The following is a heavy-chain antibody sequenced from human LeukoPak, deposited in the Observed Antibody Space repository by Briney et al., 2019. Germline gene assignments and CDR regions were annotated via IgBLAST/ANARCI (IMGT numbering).Heavy chain of an antibody. CDR3: ARRPWLWFGETHYYMDV. CDR1: GYSISSGYY. J-gene: IGHJ6*03. D-gene: IGHD3-10*01. Sequence: SETLSLTCAVSGYSISSGYYWGWIRQPPGKGLEWIGSIYHTGSTYYNPSPKSRVTISVDTSKNQFSLKLSSVTAADTAVYYCARRPWLWFGETHYYMDVWGKGTTVTVSS. CDR2: IYHTGST. V-gene: IGHV4-38-2*01.